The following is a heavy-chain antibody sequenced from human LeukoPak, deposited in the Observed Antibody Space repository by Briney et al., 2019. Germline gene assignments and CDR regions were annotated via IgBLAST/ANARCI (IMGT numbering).Heavy chain of an antibody. D-gene: IGHD6-13*01. J-gene: IGHJ4*02. Sequence: PGRPLRLSCAASGFTFSNYDIHWVRQAPGKGLEWVALISSDRSNKYYSDSVKGRFTISSDNSKNTLYLQMNSLRPEDTAVYYCAKSTSSWERVDYWGQGTLVTVSS. CDR2: ISSDRSNK. CDR3: AKSTSSWERVDY. CDR1: GFTFSNYD. V-gene: IGHV3-30*18.